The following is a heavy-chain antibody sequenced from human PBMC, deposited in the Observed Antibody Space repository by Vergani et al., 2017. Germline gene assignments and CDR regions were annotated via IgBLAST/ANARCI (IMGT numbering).Heavy chain of an antibody. D-gene: IGHD3-10*01. CDR2: ISGSGGST. V-gene: IGHV3-23*01. CDR1: GFTFSSYA. Sequence: EVQLLESGGGLVQPGGSLRLSCAASGFTFSSYAMSWVRQAPGKGVEWATAISGSGGSTYSADSVKGRFTITGENAKTTLYLQMNSLRAKDTAVYYCASPYITMVRGATYYFDYWGQGTLVTVSS. J-gene: IGHJ4*02. CDR3: ASPYITMVRGATYYFDY.